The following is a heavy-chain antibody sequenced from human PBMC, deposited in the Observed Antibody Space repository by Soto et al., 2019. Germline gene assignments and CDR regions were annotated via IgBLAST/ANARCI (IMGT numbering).Heavy chain of an antibody. CDR1: GYTFTSYG. CDR3: ARGRYGDY. Sequence: QVNLVQSGAEVRKPGASVKVSCKGSGYTFTSYGIAWVRQAPGQGLEWMGWISAHNDNTNYAQKVQCRVTVTRDTSTSTAYMELRNLRSDDTAVYYCARGRYGDYWGQGALVTVSS. CDR2: ISAHNDNT. V-gene: IGHV1-18*01. J-gene: IGHJ4*02. D-gene: IGHD1-1*01.